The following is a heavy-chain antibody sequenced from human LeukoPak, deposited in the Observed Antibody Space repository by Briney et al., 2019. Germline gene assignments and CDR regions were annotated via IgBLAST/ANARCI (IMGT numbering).Heavy chain of an antibody. J-gene: IGHJ4*02. CDR1: GGSISSSSYY. CDR2: IFYSGTT. D-gene: IGHD5-24*01. CDR3: ARLPRATIGATNYFDF. V-gene: IGHV4-39*01. Sequence: SETLSLTCTVSGGSISSSSYYWGWIRQPPGKGLEWFGTIFYSGTTYYNPSLKSRVTISVDTSKNQFSLNLSSVTAADTALYYCARLPRATIGATNYFDFWGQGTLVTVSS.